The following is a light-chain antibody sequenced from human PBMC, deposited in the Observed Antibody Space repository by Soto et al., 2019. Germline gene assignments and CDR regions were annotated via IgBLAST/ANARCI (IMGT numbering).Light chain of an antibody. J-gene: IGKJ2*01. CDR1: QSLLHSNGYSY. V-gene: IGKV2-28*01. Sequence: DVVMTQSPLSLPVTPGEPASISCRSSQSLLHSNGYSYLDWYLQKPGQSPQLLIYLGSNQASGVPDRFSGSGSGTDFTLKISGVEAEDVGVYYCMQALRTPYTFGQGTKLEIK. CDR2: LGS. CDR3: MQALRTPYT.